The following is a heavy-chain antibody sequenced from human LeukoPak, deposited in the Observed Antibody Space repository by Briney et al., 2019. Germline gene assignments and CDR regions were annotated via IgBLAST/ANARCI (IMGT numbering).Heavy chain of an antibody. CDR2: IYYSGST. CDR3: ARSIADGYNHYYFDY. CDR1: GGSISSDDYY. Sequence: SQTLSLTCTVSGGSISSDDYYWSWIRRHPGKGLEWIGYIYYSGSTFYNPSLKSRVTISLDTSKNQFSLKVTSVTAADTAVYYCARSIADGYNHYYFDYWGQGTLVTVSS. V-gene: IGHV4-31*03. D-gene: IGHD5-24*01. J-gene: IGHJ4*02.